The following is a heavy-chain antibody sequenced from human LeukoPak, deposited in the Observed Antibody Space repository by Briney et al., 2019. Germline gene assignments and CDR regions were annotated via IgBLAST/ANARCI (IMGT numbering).Heavy chain of an antibody. V-gene: IGHV3-23*01. CDR1: GFTFSSYA. CDR3: AKRRGLELLYYYYMDV. J-gene: IGHJ6*03. Sequence: QSGGSLRLSCAASGFTFSSYAMSWVRQAPGKGLEWVSGISGSGGSTYYADSVKGRFTISRDNSKNTLYLQMDSLRAEDTAVYYCAKRRGLELLYYYYMDVWGKGTTVTVSS. D-gene: IGHD1-7*01. CDR2: ISGSGGST.